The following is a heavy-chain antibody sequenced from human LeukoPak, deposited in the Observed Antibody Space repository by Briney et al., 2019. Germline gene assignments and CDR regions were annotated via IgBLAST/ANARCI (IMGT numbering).Heavy chain of an antibody. J-gene: IGHJ4*02. CDR3: ARGRRRYCSSTSCYSLDY. CDR2: INHSGST. D-gene: IGHD2-2*02. V-gene: IGHV4-34*01. Sequence: PSETLSLTCAVYGGSFSGYYWSWIRQPPGKGLEWIGEINHSGSTNYNPSLKSRVTISVDTSKNQFSLKLSSVTAADTAVYYCARGRRRYCSSTSCYSLDYWGQGTLVTVSS. CDR1: GGSFSGYY.